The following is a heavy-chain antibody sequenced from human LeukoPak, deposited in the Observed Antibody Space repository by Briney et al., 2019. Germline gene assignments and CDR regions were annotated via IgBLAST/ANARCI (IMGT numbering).Heavy chain of an antibody. CDR2: INPGSGGA. J-gene: IGHJ4*02. CDR1: RNTFNGNY. Sequence: ASVKVSCKSSRNTFNGNYMHWVRQTPGQGLEWMGWINPGSGGANYAQKFQDRVTMTGNTSIGTIYMSLRKLSSDDTAVYYCAGGSGYYFFDNWGQGTLLTVSS. D-gene: IGHD6-25*01. CDR3: AGGSGYYFFDN. V-gene: IGHV1-2*02.